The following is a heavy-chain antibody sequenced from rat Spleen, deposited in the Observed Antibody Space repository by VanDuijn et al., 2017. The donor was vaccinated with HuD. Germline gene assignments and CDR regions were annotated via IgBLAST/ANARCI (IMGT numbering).Heavy chain of an antibody. CDR1: GFTFSNYG. CDR2: ISPSGARS. Sequence: EVQLVESGGGLVQPGRSLALSCEASGFTFSNYGMHWIRQAPTKGLEWVASISPSGARSNYRDSVKGRFTISRDNARSTLYLQMDSLRSEDTATYYCTTGVMYTADPFDYWGQGVLVTVSS. J-gene: IGHJ2*01. V-gene: IGHV5-19*01. D-gene: IGHD1-6*01. CDR3: TTGVMYTADPFDY.